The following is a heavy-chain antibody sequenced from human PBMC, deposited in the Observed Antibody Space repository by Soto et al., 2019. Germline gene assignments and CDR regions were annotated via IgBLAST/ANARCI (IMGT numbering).Heavy chain of an antibody. V-gene: IGHV1-3*01. J-gene: IGHJ4*02. CDR2: INAGYGNT. CDR3: ARDTGYDYFEY. Sequence: ASVKVSCKASGYTFSSYAMHWVRQAPGQRLEWMGWINAGYGNTKSSQKFQDRVTISRDTSASTAYMELTSLRSEDTAVYYCARDTGYDYFEYWGLGTLVTVSS. CDR1: GYTFSSYA. D-gene: IGHD3-9*01.